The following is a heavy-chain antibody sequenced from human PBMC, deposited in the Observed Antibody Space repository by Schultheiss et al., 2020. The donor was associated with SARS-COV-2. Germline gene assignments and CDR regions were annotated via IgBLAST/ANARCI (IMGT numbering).Heavy chain of an antibody. CDR1: GFTVSSNY. D-gene: IGHD2-2*01. Sequence: GGSLRLSCAASGFTVSSNYMSWVRQAPGKGLEWVSAISGSGGSTYYADSVKGRFTISRDNSKNTLYLQMNSLRAEDTAVYYCAKGHCSSTSCYVHGMDVWGQGTTVTVSS. CDR3: AKGHCSSTSCYVHGMDV. J-gene: IGHJ6*02. V-gene: IGHV3-23*01. CDR2: ISGSGGST.